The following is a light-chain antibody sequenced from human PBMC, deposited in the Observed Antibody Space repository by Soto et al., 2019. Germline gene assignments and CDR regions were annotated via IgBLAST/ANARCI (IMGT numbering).Light chain of an antibody. CDR3: QQYGSSPRT. CDR1: QSVRSSY. J-gene: IGKJ3*01. V-gene: IGKV3-20*01. Sequence: EIVLTQSPGTLSLSPGERATLSCRASQSVRSSYLAWYQQKPGQAPGLLIYGASSRATGIPDRFSGSGSGTDFTLTISRLEPEDFAVYYCQQYGSSPRTFGPGTKVDIK. CDR2: GAS.